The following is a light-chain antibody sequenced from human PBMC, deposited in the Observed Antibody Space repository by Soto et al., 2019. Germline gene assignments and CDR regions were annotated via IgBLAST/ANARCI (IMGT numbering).Light chain of an antibody. CDR1: NSDVGAYNY. J-gene: IGLJ1*01. CDR2: DVS. CDR3: CSYAGRYIYV. V-gene: IGLV2-11*01. Sequence: QSVLTQPRSVSGSPGQSVTISCTGTNSDVGAYNYVSWYQQHPGKVPKLMIYDVSKRPSGVPDRFSGSKSGNTASLTISGLHAEDAADYSCCSYAGRYIYVFGTGTKVTVL.